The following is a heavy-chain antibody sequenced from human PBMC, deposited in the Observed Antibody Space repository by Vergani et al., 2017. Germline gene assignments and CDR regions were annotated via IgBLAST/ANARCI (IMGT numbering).Heavy chain of an antibody. V-gene: IGHV3-23*01. CDR2: LTASGSGI. CDR3: AKDGRYCSGGSCLKGYMDV. J-gene: IGHJ6*03. CDR1: GFAFSRYA. Sequence: EVQLLESGGRLVQPGGSLRLSCVASGFAFSRYAMSWVRQAPGKGLEWVSGLTASGSGISYADSVRGRFTISRDNSKNTLYLQMNSLRAEDTAVYYCAKDGRYCSGGSCLKGYMDVWGKGTTVTVSS. D-gene: IGHD2-15*01.